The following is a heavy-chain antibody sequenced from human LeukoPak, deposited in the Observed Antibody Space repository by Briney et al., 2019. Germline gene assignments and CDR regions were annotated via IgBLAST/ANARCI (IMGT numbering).Heavy chain of an antibody. CDR1: GFTFSGYG. J-gene: IGHJ6*02. D-gene: IGHD3-10*01. Sequence: PGGSLRLSCAASGFTFSGYGMHWVRQAPGKGLEWVAVISYDGSNKYYADSVKGRFTISRDNSKNTLYLQMNSLRAEDTAVYYCAKGALLWFQVHYYYYGMDVWGQGTTVTVSS. V-gene: IGHV3-30*18. CDR2: ISYDGSNK. CDR3: AKGALLWFQVHYYYYGMDV.